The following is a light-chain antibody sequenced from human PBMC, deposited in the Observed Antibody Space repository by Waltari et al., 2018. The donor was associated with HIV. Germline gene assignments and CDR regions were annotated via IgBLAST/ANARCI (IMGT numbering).Light chain of an antibody. CDR1: SSAVGNSNY. V-gene: IGLV2-23*02. Sequence: QSALTQPASVSGSPGPSITISFAGTSSAVGNSNYVYWYQQNPGNAPKLMIYDVSKRPSGVSNRVSGSKSGNTASLTISGLQAEDEADYYCCSYAGSSTFVFGTGTKVTVL. CDR2: DVS. CDR3: CSYAGSSTFV. J-gene: IGLJ1*01.